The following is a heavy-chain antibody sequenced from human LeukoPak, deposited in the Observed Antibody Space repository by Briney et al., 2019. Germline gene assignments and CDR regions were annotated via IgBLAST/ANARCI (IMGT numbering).Heavy chain of an antibody. CDR2: IYTSGST. CDR1: GNSIRNYY. CDR3: ARESKSYDGSGYCHDY. Sequence: SSETLSLTCTVSGNSIRNYYWSWIRQPAGKGLEWIGRIYTSGSTDYNPSLKSRVTMSVDTSTNQFSLKLSSVTAADTAVYYCARESKSYDGSGYCHDYWGLGTLVTVSS. D-gene: IGHD3-22*01. V-gene: IGHV4-4*07. J-gene: IGHJ4*02.